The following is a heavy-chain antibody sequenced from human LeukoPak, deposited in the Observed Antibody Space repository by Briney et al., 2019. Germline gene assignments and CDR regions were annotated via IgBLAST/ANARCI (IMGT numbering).Heavy chain of an antibody. Sequence: SVKVSCKASGGTFSSYAISWVRQAPGQGLEWMGGIIPIFGTANYAQKFQGRVTITTDESTSTAYMELSSLRSEDTAMYYCARVGTVVAGKGGFDYWGQGTLVTVSS. V-gene: IGHV1-69*05. CDR3: ARVGTVVAGKGGFDY. D-gene: IGHD6-19*01. J-gene: IGHJ4*02. CDR1: GGTFSSYA. CDR2: IIPIFGTA.